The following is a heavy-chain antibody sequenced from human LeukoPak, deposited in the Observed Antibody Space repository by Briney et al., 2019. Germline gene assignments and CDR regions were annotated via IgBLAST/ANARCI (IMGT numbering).Heavy chain of an antibody. CDR3: ARDLTIAAAGTGYFDY. Sequence: GGSLRLSCAASGFTFSSYAMNWVRQAPGKGLEWVSAISGSGDSTYYADSVKGRFTISRDNSKNTLYLQMNSLRAEDTAVYYCARDLTIAAAGTGYFDYWGQGTLVTVSS. CDR1: GFTFSSYA. V-gene: IGHV3-23*01. J-gene: IGHJ4*02. D-gene: IGHD6-13*01. CDR2: ISGSGDST.